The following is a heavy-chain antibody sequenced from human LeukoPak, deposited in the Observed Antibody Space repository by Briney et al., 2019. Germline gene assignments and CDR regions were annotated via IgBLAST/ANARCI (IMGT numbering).Heavy chain of an antibody. CDR3: ARQLGALGYCFDY. V-gene: IGHV1-69*04. CDR1: GGTFSSYA. Sequence: SVKVSCKASGGTFSSYAISWVRQAPGQGLEWMGRIIPILGIANYAQKFQGRVTITADKSTSTAYMELSSLRSEDTAVYYCARQLGALGYCFDYWGQGTLVTVSS. D-gene: IGHD1-26*01. J-gene: IGHJ4*02. CDR2: IIPILGIA.